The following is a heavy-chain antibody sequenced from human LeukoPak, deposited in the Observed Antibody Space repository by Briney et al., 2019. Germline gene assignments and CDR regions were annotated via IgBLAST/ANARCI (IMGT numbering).Heavy chain of an antibody. V-gene: IGHV4-59*12. D-gene: IGHD3-22*01. CDR3: ARAPSDSSGYYQYYFDY. CDR2: IYYSGST. Sequence: SETLSLTCTVSGGSISSYYWSWIRQPPGKGLEWIGYIYYSGSTNYNPSLKSRVTISVDTSKNQFSLKLSSVTAADTAVYYCARAPSDSSGYYQYYFDYWGQGTLVTVSS. CDR1: GGSISSYY. J-gene: IGHJ4*02.